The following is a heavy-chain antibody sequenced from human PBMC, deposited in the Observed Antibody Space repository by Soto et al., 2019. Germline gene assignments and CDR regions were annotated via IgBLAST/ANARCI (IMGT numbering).Heavy chain of an antibody. D-gene: IGHD5-18*01. CDR2: FIAMLGTP. V-gene: IGHV1-69*01. CDR1: GGTFGSHG. CDR3: AGGAMAKVDY. J-gene: IGHJ4*02. Sequence: QVQLVQSGAEVKKPGSSVKVSCKASGGTFGSHGVAWVRQAPGQGLEWMGGFIAMLGTPTYAKKVQGRATITADESMTSSYLELRSLGTEDTRLYFCAGGAMAKVDYWGQGTVVTVSS.